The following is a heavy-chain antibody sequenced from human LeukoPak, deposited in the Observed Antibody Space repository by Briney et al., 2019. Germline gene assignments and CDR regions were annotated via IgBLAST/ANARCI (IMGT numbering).Heavy chain of an antibody. V-gene: IGHV4-34*01. D-gene: IGHD3-22*01. J-gene: IGHJ3*02. CDR1: GGSFSGYY. Sequence: PSETLSLTCAVYGGSFSGYYWSSIRQPPGKGLEWIGEINHSGSTNYNPSLKSRVTISVDTSKNQCSLKLSSVTAADTAVYYCARGGTRPRYYYDSRTNAFDIWGQGTMVTVSS. CDR2: INHSGST. CDR3: ARGGTRPRYYYDSRTNAFDI.